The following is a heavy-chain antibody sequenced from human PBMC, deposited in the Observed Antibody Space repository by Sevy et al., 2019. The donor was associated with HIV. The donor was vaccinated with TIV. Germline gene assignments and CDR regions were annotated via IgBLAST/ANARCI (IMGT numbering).Heavy chain of an antibody. CDR1: GGSINSNSYY. CDR2: IYYSGST. V-gene: IGHV4-39*01. D-gene: IGHD2-15*01. CDR3: ARRWIVVVARAFDI. Sequence: SETLSLTCTVSGGSINSNSYYWGWIRQPPGKGLEWIGSIYYSGSTYYNTSLKSRVTISVDTSNHQFSLKLRSVTAADTAVYYCARRWIVVVARAFDIWGQGTMVTVSS. J-gene: IGHJ3*02.